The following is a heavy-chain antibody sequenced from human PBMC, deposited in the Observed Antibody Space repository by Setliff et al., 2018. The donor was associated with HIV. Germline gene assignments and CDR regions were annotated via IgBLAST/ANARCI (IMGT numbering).Heavy chain of an antibody. V-gene: IGHV3-48*04. J-gene: IGHJ4*02. CDR3: ARAHDNHDSSGYSHDS. Sequence: GGSLRLSCAASGFNFRSYGMTWVRQAPGKGLDWVAHIGSSNHGIHYTASVQGRFTVSRDNANNLLFLQMNSLRAEDTAVYYCARAHDNHDSSGYSHDSWGQGSLVTVSS. CDR1: GFNFRSYG. CDR2: IGSSNHGI. D-gene: IGHD3-22*01.